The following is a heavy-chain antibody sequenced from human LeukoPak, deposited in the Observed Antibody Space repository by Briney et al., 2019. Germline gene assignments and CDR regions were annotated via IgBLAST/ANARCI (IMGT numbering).Heavy chain of an antibody. V-gene: IGHV3-21*01. D-gene: IGHD3-22*01. J-gene: IGHJ3*02. Sequence: PGGSPRLSCAASGFTFSSYSMNWVRQAPGKGLEWVSSISGSSSYIYYADSVKGRFTISRDNAKNSLYLQMNSLRAEDTAVYYCARLSFNYYDSRPNAFDIWGQGTMVTVSS. CDR2: ISGSSSYI. CDR1: GFTFSSYS. CDR3: ARLSFNYYDSRPNAFDI.